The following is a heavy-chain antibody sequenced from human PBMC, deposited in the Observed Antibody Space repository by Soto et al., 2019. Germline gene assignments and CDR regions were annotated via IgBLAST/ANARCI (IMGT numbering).Heavy chain of an antibody. CDR1: GDPITSGGFY. CDR2: IYYSGVT. Sequence: QVQLQESGPGLVKPSQTLSLTCTLSGDPITSGGFYWTWIRQHPAKGLEWIGYIYYSGVTYYNPSLKSRATISVDTCKSQFSLNLSSVTAADTAMYDCARGLRGRRSGRFDPWGQGTLF. J-gene: IGHJ5*02. V-gene: IGHV4-31*03. D-gene: IGHD3-10*01. CDR3: ARGLRGRRSGRFDP.